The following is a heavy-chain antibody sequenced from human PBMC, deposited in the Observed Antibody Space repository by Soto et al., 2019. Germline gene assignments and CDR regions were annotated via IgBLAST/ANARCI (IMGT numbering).Heavy chain of an antibody. J-gene: IGHJ4*02. CDR1: GFTFSSFV. V-gene: IGHV3-30*18. CDR2: ISYDGSEK. D-gene: IGHD3-16*02. CDR3: AKALGELSPQSYDY. Sequence: VQLVESGGGVVQPGRSLTLSCAAAGFTFSSFVMHWVLQAPGKGLEWVAVISYDGSEKSYADSVKGRFIISSDNSKNPLIMQMNSLIVDDTAVYYCAKALGELSPQSYDYCGQGTLITVAS.